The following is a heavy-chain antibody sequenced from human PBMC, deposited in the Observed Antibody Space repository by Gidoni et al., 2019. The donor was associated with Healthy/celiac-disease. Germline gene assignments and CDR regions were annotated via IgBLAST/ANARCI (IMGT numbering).Heavy chain of an antibody. J-gene: IGHJ4*02. V-gene: IGHV3-74*01. Sequence: EVQLVESGGGLVQPGGSLGLSCAASGFPFSSYWMHWVRQAPGKGLLWVSRIISDGSSPSYAYSVKGRFTISRDNAKNTLYLQMNSLRAEDTAVYYCARDYTQGFDYWGQGTLVTVSS. CDR3: ARDYTQGFDY. CDR2: IISDGSSP. CDR1: GFPFSSYW.